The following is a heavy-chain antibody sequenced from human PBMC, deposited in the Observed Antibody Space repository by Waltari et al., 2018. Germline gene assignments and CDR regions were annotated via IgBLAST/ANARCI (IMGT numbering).Heavy chain of an antibody. V-gene: IGHV1-18*01. Sequence: QVQLVQSEAEVKKPGASVKVSCKASGYTFTSYGISWVRQAPGQGLEWMGWTSAYNGNTNYAQKLQGRVTMTTDTSTSTAYMELRSLRSDDTAVYYCARDVTIIIWSGYDAFDIWGQGTMVTVSS. CDR1: GYTFTSYG. CDR3: ARDVTIIIWSGYDAFDI. J-gene: IGHJ3*02. CDR2: TSAYNGNT. D-gene: IGHD3-3*01.